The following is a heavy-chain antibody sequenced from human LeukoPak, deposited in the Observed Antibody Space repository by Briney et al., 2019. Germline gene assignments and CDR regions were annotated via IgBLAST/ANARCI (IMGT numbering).Heavy chain of an antibody. CDR3: DRVAYYYDTATYYNPAHLDF. J-gene: IGHJ4*02. CDR2: VYYRGST. Sequence: PSETLSLTCTVSGGSMSNYYWTWIRQPPGKGLEWLGYVYYRGSTNYNPSLKSRVTISVDTSENQFSLKLSSVTAADTAVYYCDRVAYYYDTATYYNPAHLDFWGQGALVTVSS. CDR1: GGSMSNYY. V-gene: IGHV4-59*01. D-gene: IGHD3-10*01.